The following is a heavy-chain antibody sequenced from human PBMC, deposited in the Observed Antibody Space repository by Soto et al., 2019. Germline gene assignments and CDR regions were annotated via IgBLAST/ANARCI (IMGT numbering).Heavy chain of an antibody. CDR3: ARDARVGIFDY. CDR2: IKQDGSEK. Sequence: GGCLRLSCAASGLTFSSYWMSWFRQAPGKGLEWVANIKQDGSEKYYVDSVKGRFTISRDNAKNSLYLQMNSLRAEDTAVYYCARDARVGIFDYWGQGTLVTVSS. V-gene: IGHV3-7*03. D-gene: IGHD6-13*01. CDR1: GLTFSSYW. J-gene: IGHJ4*02.